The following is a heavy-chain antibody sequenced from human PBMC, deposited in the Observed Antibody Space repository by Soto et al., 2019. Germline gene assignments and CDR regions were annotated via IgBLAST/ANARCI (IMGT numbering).Heavy chain of an antibody. J-gene: IGHJ6*02. CDR3: ARLVTIFYGMDV. CDR1: GGTFSSYA. V-gene: IGHV1-46*01. D-gene: IGHD3-3*01. CDR2: INPSGGST. Sequence: ASVKVSCKASGGTFSSYAISWVRQAPGQGLEWMGIINPSGGSTSYAQKFQGRVTMTRDTSTSTVYMGLSSLRSEDTAVYYCARLVTIFYGMDVWGQGTTVPVSS.